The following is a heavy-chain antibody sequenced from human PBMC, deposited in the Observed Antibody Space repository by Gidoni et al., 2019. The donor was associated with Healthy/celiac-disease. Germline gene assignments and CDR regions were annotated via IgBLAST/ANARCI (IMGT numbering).Heavy chain of an antibody. CDR2: IYTSGST. V-gene: IGHV4-61*02. D-gene: IGHD3-16*01. CDR3: ARDDYRRVGTGAFDI. Sequence: QVQLQESGPGLVKPSQTLSLTCTVSGGSISSGSYYWSWIRQPAGKGLEWIGRIYTSGSTNYNPSLKSRVTISVDTSKNQFSLKLSSVTAADTAVYYCARDDYRRVGTGAFDIWGQGTMVTVSS. CDR1: GGSISSGSYY. J-gene: IGHJ3*02.